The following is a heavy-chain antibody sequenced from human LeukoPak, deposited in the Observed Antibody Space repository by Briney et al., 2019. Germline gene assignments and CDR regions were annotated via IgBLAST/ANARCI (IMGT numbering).Heavy chain of an antibody. CDR2: ISGSGGST. D-gene: IGHD6-19*01. CDR3: AKQGVGGWYPDY. Sequence: GGSLRLSCAASGFTFSSYEMNWVRQAPGKGLERVSAISGSGGSTYYADSVKGRFTISRDNSKNTLYLQMNSLRAEDTAVYYCAKQGVGGWYPDYWGQGTLVTVSS. V-gene: IGHV3-23*01. CDR1: GFTFSSYE. J-gene: IGHJ4*02.